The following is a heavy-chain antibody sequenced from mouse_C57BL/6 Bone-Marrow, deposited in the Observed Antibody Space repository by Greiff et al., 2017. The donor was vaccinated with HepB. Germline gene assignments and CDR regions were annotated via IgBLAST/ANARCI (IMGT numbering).Heavy chain of an antibody. J-gene: IGHJ2*01. Sequence: VQLQQPGAEFVKPGASVKLSCKASGYTFTSYWMQWVKQRPGQGLEWIGEIDPSDSYINYNQKFKGKATLTVDTSSSTAYMQLSSLTSEDSAIYYCARPVYGSSLYWGQGTTLTVSS. V-gene: IGHV1-50*01. CDR1: GYTFTSYW. D-gene: IGHD1-1*01. CDR2: IDPSDSYI. CDR3: ARPVYGSSLY.